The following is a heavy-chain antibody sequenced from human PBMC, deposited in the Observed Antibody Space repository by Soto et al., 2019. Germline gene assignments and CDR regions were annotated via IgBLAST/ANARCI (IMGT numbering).Heavy chain of an antibody. CDR2: VSDSGST. CDR3: AREVGATAPDI. J-gene: IGHJ3*02. D-gene: IGHD1-26*01. Sequence: QVQLQESGPGLVKPSETLSLTCAVSGGSISSYYWSWIRQPPGKGLEWIGYVSDSGSTKYSPSLKRRGTISIATSKNQFALKLSSVTAADTAVYYCAREVGATAPDIGGQGTMVTVSS. CDR1: GGSISSYY. V-gene: IGHV4-59*01.